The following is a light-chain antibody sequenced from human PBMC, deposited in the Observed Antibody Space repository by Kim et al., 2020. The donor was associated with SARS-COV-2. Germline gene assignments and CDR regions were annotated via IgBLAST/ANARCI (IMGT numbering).Light chain of an antibody. V-gene: IGLV3-19*01. Sequence: SSELTQDPAVSVALGQTVRITCQGDSLRTYYASWYQQKPGQAPKVVIYGKNNRPSGVPDRFSGSSSGNTAYLTITGAQAEDEADYYCNSRDSNDDWVFGGGTKLTVL. J-gene: IGLJ3*02. CDR2: GKN. CDR3: NSRDSNDDWV. CDR1: SLRTYY.